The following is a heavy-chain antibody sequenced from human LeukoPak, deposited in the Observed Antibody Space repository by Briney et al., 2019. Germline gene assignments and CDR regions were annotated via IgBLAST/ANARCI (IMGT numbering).Heavy chain of an antibody. CDR3: ASDQLLLYALDY. CDR1: GGSISSGDYY. CDR2: IYYSGST. Sequence: SETLSLTCTVSGGSISSGDYYWSWIRQPPGKGLEWIGSIYYSGSTYYNPSLKSRVTISVDTSKNQFSLKLSSVTAADTAVYYCASDQLLLYALDYWGQGTLVTVSS. D-gene: IGHD2-2*01. V-gene: IGHV4-39*01. J-gene: IGHJ4*02.